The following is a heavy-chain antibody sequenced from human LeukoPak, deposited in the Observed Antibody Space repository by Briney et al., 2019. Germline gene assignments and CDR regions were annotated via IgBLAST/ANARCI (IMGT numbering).Heavy chain of an antibody. V-gene: IGHV3-48*01. CDR2: ISSSSSTI. J-gene: IGHJ3*02. CDR1: GFTFSNFG. D-gene: IGHD3-22*01. CDR3: TTLVYYDSSGPAFDI. Sequence: GGSLRLSCAASGFTFSNFGMNWVRQAPGKGLEWVSYISSSSSTIYYADSVKGRFTISRDNAKNSLYPQMNSLKTEDTAVYYCTTLVYYDSSGPAFDIWGQGTMVTVSS.